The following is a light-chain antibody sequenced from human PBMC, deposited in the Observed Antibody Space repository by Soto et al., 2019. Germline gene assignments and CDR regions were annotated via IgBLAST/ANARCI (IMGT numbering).Light chain of an antibody. Sequence: DIQITQSPSSLFASVGGRVPITIRASQSISSYLNWYQQTQGKAPKILIYAASSLQSGVPSRFSGSGSGTDSTLTISSLQPEDVLTYYCQQSYSVPWTFGQGTKVDIK. CDR3: QQSYSVPWT. J-gene: IGKJ1*01. CDR2: AAS. V-gene: IGKV1-39*01. CDR1: QSISSY.